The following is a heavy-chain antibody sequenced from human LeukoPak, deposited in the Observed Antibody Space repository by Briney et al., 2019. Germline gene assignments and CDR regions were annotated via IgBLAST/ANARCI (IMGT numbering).Heavy chain of an antibody. D-gene: IGHD3-10*01. CDR1: GGSISSSSYY. CDR3: ASARFNYYGSGSKEYYFDY. J-gene: IGHJ4*02. V-gene: IGHV4-61*05. CDR2: IYYSGST. Sequence: SETLSLTCTVPGGSISSSSYYWGWIRQPPGKGLEWIGYIYYSGSTNYNPSLKSRVTISVDTSKNQFSLKLSSVTAADTAVYYCASARFNYYGSGSKEYYFDYWGQGTLVTVSS.